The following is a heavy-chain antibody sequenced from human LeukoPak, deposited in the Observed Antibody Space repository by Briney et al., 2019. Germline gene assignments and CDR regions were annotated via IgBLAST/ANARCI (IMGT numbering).Heavy chain of an antibody. V-gene: IGHV4-59*01. Sequence: SETLSLTCTVSGGSISSYYWSWIRQPPGKGLEWIGYIYYSGSTNYNPSLKSRVTISVDTSKNQFSLKLGPVTAADTAVYYCARLKYYYDSSGYRDAFDIWGQGTMVTVSS. CDR2: IYYSGST. CDR1: GGSISSYY. CDR3: ARLKYYYDSSGYRDAFDI. J-gene: IGHJ3*02. D-gene: IGHD3-22*01.